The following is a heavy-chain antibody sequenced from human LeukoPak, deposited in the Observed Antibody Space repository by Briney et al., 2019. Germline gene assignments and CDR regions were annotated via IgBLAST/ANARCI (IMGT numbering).Heavy chain of an antibody. CDR2: IIPIFGTA. V-gene: IGHV1-69*13. J-gene: IGHJ6*02. CDR3: AREGSFVSGYYYYGMDV. Sequence: ASVKVSCKASGGTFSSYAISWVRQAPGQWLEWMGGIIPIFGTANYAQKFQGRVTITADESTSTAYMELSSLRSEDTAVYYCAREGSFVSGYYYYGMDVWGQGTTVTVSS. D-gene: IGHD1-26*01. CDR1: GGTFSSYA.